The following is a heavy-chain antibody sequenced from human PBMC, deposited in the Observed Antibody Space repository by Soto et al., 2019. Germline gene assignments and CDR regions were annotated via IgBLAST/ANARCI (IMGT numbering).Heavy chain of an antibody. D-gene: IGHD1-7*01. CDR2: IRFDGSNE. CDR3: ARDGIGGTVFRGYLDY. CDR1: GGIFHGFG. V-gene: IGHV3-33*01. Sequence: GRSLRLSCAVPGGIFHGFGMHWVRQAPGKGLEWVAIIRFDGSNEEYADSVKGRFTISRDNSKNTLYLQMNTLGAEDTAVYYCARDGIGGTVFRGYLDYWGRGTVVTVSS. J-gene: IGHJ4*02.